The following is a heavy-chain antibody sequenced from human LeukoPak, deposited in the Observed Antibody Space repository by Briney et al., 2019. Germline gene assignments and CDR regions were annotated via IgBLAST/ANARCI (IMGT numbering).Heavy chain of an antibody. D-gene: IGHD4-11*01. V-gene: IGHV3-30*02. CDR1: GFTFSSYG. Sequence: PGGSLRLSCAASGFTFSSYGMHWVRQAPGKGLEWVAFIRYDGSNKYYADSVKGRFTISRDNSKNTLYLQMNSLRAEDTAVYYCASLYSNYVGTFDYWGQGTLVTVSS. CDR2: IRYDGSNK. J-gene: IGHJ4*02. CDR3: ASLYSNYVGTFDY.